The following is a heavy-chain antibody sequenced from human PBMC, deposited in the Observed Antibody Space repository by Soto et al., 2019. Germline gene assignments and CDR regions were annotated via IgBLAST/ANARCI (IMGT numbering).Heavy chain of an antibody. D-gene: IGHD1-1*01. CDR2: VYWNDDK. Sequence: GSVPTMVNPTQTLTLTCTLSGISLSTSGVGLGWIRQTPGKALEWLALVYWNDDKHYRPSLKSRLTITKDTSKKQAILTMTNMEPVDTATYYCARGLATLPVFAFDIWGQGTEVTVSS. CDR1: GISLSTSGVG. J-gene: IGHJ3*02. V-gene: IGHV2-5*01. CDR3: ARGLATLPVFAFDI.